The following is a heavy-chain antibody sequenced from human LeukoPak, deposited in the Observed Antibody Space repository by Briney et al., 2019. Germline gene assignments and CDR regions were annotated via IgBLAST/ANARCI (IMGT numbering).Heavy chain of an antibody. V-gene: IGHV4-61*02. Sequence: SETLSLTCTVSGGSISSGSYYWSWIRQPAGKGLEWIGRIYTTGSTNYNPSLKSRLTISADTSKNQFSLKLSSVTAADTAVYYCARGARGSYNFDYWGQGTLVTVSS. CDR3: ARGARGSYNFDY. J-gene: IGHJ4*02. CDR2: IYTTGST. D-gene: IGHD1-26*01. CDR1: GGSISSGSYY.